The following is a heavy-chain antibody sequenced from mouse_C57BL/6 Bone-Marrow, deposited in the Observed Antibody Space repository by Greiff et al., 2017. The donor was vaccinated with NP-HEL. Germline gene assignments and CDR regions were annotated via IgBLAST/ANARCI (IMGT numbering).Heavy chain of an antibody. V-gene: IGHV8-12*01. CDR3: ARSSVYYGSSWAY. D-gene: IGHD1-1*01. J-gene: IGHJ3*01. Sequence: QVTLKESGPGILQSSQTLSLTCSFSGFSLSTSGMGVSWIRQPSGQGLEWLVHTYWDDDKRYNPSLKSRLIISNDPSRNQVFLKITSVDTADTATYYCARSSVYYGSSWAYWGQGTLVTVSA. CDR2: TYWDDDK. CDR1: GFSLSTSGMG.